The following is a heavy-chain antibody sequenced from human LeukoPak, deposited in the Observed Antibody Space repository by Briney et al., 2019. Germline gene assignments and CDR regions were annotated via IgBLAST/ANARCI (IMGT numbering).Heavy chain of an antibody. CDR3: ARTAWGAVAAPTEYFQH. Sequence: SETLSLTCAVSGYSISGGYYWGWIRQPPGKGLEWIGEINHSGSTNYNPSLKSRVTISVDTSKNQFSLKLSSVTAADTAVYYCARTAWGAVAAPTEYFQHWGQGTLVTVSS. J-gene: IGHJ1*01. CDR2: INHSGST. V-gene: IGHV4-38-2*01. CDR1: GYSISGGYY. D-gene: IGHD6-19*01.